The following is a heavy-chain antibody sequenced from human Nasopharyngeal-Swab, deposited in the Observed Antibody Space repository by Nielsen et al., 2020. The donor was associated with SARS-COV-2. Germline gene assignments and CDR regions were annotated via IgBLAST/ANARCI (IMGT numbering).Heavy chain of an antibody. J-gene: IGHJ4*02. CDR2: IYSGGST. V-gene: IGHV3-53*05. CDR1: GLTVSSNY. Sequence: GESLKISCAASGLTVSSNYMSWVRQAPGKGLEWVSVIYSGGSTYYADSVKGRFTISRDNSKNTLYLQMNSLRAEDTAVYYCANAAGTSDYWGQGTLVTVSS. CDR3: ANAAGTSDY. D-gene: IGHD6-13*01.